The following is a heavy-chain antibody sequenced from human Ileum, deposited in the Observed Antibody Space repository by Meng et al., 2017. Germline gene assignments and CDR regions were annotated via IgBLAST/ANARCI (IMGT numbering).Heavy chain of an antibody. D-gene: IGHD2/OR15-2a*01. J-gene: IGHJ4*02. V-gene: IGHV3-30-3*01. CDR1: GFTFSSYA. Sequence: GESLKISCAASGFTFSSYAMHWARQAPGKGPEWLALVSDDATNKEYADFVKGRVTISRDNSKKTVSLQMNNLRSEDTAIYYCVRDLGGNIHGYWGQGTLVTVSS. CDR3: VRDLGGNIHGY. CDR2: VSDDATNK.